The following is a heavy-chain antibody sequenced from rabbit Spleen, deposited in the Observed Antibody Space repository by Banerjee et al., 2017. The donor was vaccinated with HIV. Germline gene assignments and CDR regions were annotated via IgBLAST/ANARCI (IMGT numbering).Heavy chain of an antibody. CDR1: GFSFSDRDV. CDR3: VRNSGWGVSYFTL. CDR2: IDPIFGGT. D-gene: IGHD4-1*01. V-gene: IGHV1S47*01. J-gene: IGHJ4*01. Sequence: QEQLEESGGGLVKPEGSLTLTCKASGFSFSDRDVMCWVRQAPGKGLEWIGYIDPIFGGTYYASWVNGRFSISRENTQNTVSLQLNSLTVADTATYFCVRNSGWGVSYFTLWGPGTLVTVS.